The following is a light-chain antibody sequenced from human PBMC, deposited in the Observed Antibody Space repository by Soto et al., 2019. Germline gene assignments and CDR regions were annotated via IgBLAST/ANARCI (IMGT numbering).Light chain of an antibody. V-gene: IGKV3-20*01. CDR3: QQYNNWPIT. Sequence: DIVLTQSPGTVSLSPGKRATLSCRASQNVSSSYLAWYQQKPGQAPRLLIYGASSRATDIPARFSGSGSGTDFTLTISSLQSEDFAVYYCQQYNNWPITFGQGTRLEIK. CDR2: GAS. CDR1: QNVSSSY. J-gene: IGKJ5*01.